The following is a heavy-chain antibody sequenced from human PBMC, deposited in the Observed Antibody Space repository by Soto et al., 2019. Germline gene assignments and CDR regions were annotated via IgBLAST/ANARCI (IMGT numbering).Heavy chain of an antibody. D-gene: IGHD7-27*01. Sequence: EVQLLESGGGFVQPGGSLRLSCAASGFTFSSYAMSWVRQAPGKGLEWVSAVSASGGTTYYADSVQGRFTISRDNSKNTRSLQMNSLRVEDTAIYYCAKDRTSGHTWGFDYWGQGTLVTVSS. J-gene: IGHJ4*02. CDR3: AKDRTSGHTWGFDY. V-gene: IGHV3-23*01. CDR2: VSASGGTT. CDR1: GFTFSSYA.